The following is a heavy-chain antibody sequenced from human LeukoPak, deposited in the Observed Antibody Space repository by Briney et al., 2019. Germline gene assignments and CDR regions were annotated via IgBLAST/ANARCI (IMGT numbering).Heavy chain of an antibody. CDR3: AKDGYCSGSSCYGFDS. J-gene: IGHJ4*02. Sequence: GGSLRLSCTASGFIFKNFGMHWVRQAPGKGLEWVAVVFYDGINKYYADSVKGRFTVSRGNSKNTIYLEMKSLRAEDRAVYYCAKDGYCSGSSCYGFDSWGQGTRVIVSS. CDR1: GFIFKNFG. D-gene: IGHD2-15*01. CDR2: VFYDGINK. V-gene: IGHV3-33*06.